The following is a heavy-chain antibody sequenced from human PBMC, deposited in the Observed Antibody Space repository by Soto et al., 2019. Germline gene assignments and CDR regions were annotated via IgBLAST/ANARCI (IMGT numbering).Heavy chain of an antibody. CDR3: ATAYGSGSYLPPNYYGMDV. CDR2: FDPEDGET. D-gene: IGHD3-10*01. V-gene: IGHV1-24*01. CDR1: GYTLTELS. Sequence: ASVKVSCKVSGYTLTELSMHWVRQAPGKGLEWMGGFDPEDGETIYAQKFQGRVTMTEDTSTDTAYMELSSLRSEDTAVYYCATAYGSGSYLPPNYYGMDVWGQGTTVTAP. J-gene: IGHJ6*02.